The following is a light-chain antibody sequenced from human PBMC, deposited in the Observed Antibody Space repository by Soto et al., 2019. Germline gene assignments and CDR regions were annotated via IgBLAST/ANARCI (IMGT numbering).Light chain of an antibody. CDR3: YSFAGSATFV. V-gene: IGLV2-23*02. J-gene: IGLJ2*01. CDR1: TSDIAGYNL. CDR2: EAT. Sequence: QSVLAQPASVSGSPGQSITISCTGTTSDIAGYNLVSWYQQHPGKAPKLIIYEATKRPSGVSDRFSGSRSGNTASLTISALQAEDEADYSCYSFAGSATFVFGGGTKVTVL.